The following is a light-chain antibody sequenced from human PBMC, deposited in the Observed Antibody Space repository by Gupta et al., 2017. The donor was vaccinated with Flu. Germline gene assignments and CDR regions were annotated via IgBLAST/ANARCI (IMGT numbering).Light chain of an antibody. CDR1: QSVSRY. CDR2: DAS. CDR3: QQRSNWPPIT. Sequence: EIVLTQSPATLSLSPGERATLSCRASQSVSRYLAWYQQKPGQAPRLLIYDASNRATGIPARFSGSGSGTDFTLTISSLEPEDFAVYYCQQRSNWPPITFGPGTKLDI. V-gene: IGKV3-11*01. J-gene: IGKJ3*01.